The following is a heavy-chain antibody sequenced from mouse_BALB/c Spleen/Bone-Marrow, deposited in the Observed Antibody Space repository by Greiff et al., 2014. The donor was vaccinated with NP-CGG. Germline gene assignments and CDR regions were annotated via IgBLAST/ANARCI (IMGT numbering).Heavy chain of an antibody. CDR1: GFTFSDYY. D-gene: IGHD2-4*01. CDR2: ISDGGSYT. CDR3: ARGRIYYDYDVGDY. Sequence: VHLVESGGGLVKPGGSLKLSCAASGFTFSDYYMYWVRQTPEKRLEWVATISDGGSYTYYPDSVKGRFTISRDNAKNNLYLQMSSLKSEDTAMYYCARGRIYYDYDVGDYWGQGTTLTVSS. J-gene: IGHJ2*01. V-gene: IGHV5-4*02.